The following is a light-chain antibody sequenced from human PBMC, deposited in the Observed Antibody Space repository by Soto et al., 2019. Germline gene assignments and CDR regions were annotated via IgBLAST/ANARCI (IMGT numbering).Light chain of an antibody. CDR1: QSVSSN. CDR3: QQYTGPPTT. CDR2: GAS. J-gene: IGKJ5*01. Sequence: EIVMTQSPATLSVSPGERATLSCRASQSVSSNLAWLQQKPGQAPRLLIYGASTRAAGIPDRFSGSGSGTDFTLTITRLEPEDSAVYFCQQYTGPPTTFGQGTRLEIK. V-gene: IGKV3D-15*01.